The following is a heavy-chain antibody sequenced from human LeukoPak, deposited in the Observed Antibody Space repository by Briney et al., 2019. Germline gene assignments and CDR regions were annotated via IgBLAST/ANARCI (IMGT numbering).Heavy chain of an antibody. CDR3: ARDHLRRDANTMVYAFDI. Sequence: ASVKVSCKASGGTFSSYAISWVRQAPGQGLEWMGGIIPIFGTANYAQKFQGRVTITADESTSTAYMELSSLRSEDTAVYYCARDHLRRDANTMVYAFDIWGQGTMVTVSS. CDR2: IIPIFGTA. J-gene: IGHJ3*02. CDR1: GGTFSSYA. V-gene: IGHV1-69*13. D-gene: IGHD5-24*01.